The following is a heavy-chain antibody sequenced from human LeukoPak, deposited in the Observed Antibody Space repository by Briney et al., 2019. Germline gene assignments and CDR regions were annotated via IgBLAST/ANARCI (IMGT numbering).Heavy chain of an antibody. CDR3: ARERAVQGYCSGGSCYINDY. CDR1: GYTFTGYY. J-gene: IGHJ4*02. Sequence: GASVKVSCKASGYTFTGYYMHWVRLAPGQGLEWMGRINPNSGGTNYAQKFQGRVTMTRDTSISTAYMELSRLRSDDTAVYYCARERAVQGYCSGGSCYINDYWGQGTLVTVSS. D-gene: IGHD2-15*01. V-gene: IGHV1-2*06. CDR2: INPNSGGT.